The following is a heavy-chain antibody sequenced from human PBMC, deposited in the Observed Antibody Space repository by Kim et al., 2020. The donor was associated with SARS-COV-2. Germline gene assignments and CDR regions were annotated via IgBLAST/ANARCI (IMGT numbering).Heavy chain of an antibody. CDR2: ISYDGSNK. Sequence: GGSLRLSCAASGFTFSSYAMHWVRQAPGKGLEWVAVISYDGSNKYYADSVKGRFTISRDNSKNTLYLQMNSLRAEDTAVYYCAREIGWDGSGSYWNYWGQGTLVTVSS. CDR3: AREIGWDGSGSYWNY. J-gene: IGHJ4*02. V-gene: IGHV3-30*04. D-gene: IGHD3-10*01. CDR1: GFTFSSYA.